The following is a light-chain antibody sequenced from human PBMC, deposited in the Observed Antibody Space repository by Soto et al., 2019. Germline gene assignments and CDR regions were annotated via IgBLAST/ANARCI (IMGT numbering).Light chain of an antibody. J-gene: IGKJ1*01. CDR3: QHSYSSPPT. CDR2: AAS. Sequence: DIQMTQSPSSLSASVEDRVIITCRASQSISNHLNWYQQKPGKAPKLLIFAASSLQSGLPSRFSGSRSGPVFTLTISSLQPEDFATYYCQHSYSSPPTFGQGTKVDIK. V-gene: IGKV1-39*01. CDR1: QSISNH.